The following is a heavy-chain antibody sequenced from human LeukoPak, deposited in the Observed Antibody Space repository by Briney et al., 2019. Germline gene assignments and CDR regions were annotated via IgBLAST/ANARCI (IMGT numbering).Heavy chain of an antibody. J-gene: IGHJ6*03. V-gene: IGHV1-2*02. D-gene: IGHD1-26*01. CDR2: INPNSGGT. CDR1: GYTFTGYY. CDR3: ATDPGGWDRVGIYYYYYMDV. Sequence: ASVKVSCKASGYTFTGYYMHWVRQAPGQGLEWMGWINPNSGGTNYAQKFQGRVTMTRDTSISTAYMELSGLRSDDTAVYYCATDPGGWDRVGIYYYYYMDVWGKGTTVTVSS.